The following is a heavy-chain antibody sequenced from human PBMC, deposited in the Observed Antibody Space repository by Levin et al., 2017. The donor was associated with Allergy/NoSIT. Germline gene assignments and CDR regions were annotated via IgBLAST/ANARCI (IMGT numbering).Heavy chain of an antibody. J-gene: IGHJ4*02. V-gene: IGHV3-9*01. CDR3: AKMDCSSINCYPDF. D-gene: IGHD2-2*01. Sequence: PGESLKISCAVSGFSFDDYAMHWVRQAPGKGLEWVSGISWNSGSIIYSDSVKGRFTISRDNAKNSLSLQMNSLRVEDTALYYCAKMDCSSINCYPDFWGQGTRVTVSS. CDR1: GFSFDDYA. CDR2: ISWNSGSI.